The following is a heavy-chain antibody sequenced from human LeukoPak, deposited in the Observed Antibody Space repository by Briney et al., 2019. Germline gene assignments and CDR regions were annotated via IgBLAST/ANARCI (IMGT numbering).Heavy chain of an antibody. CDR2: VIPIFGTA. J-gene: IGHJ6*03. D-gene: IGHD2-2*01. CDR1: GYTFTSYG. V-gene: IGHV1-69*13. CDR3: ASDGYCSSTSCRHNCYYYMDV. Sequence: ASVRVSCKASGYTFTSYGISWVRSAPGQGLEWVGGVIPIFGTANYAQKFQGRVTITADESTSTAYMELSSLRSEDTAVYYCASDGYCSSTSCRHNCYYYMDVWGKGTTVTVSS.